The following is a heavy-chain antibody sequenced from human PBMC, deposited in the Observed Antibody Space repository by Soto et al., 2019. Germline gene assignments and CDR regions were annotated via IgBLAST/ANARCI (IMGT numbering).Heavy chain of an antibody. D-gene: IGHD2-15*01. CDR1: GGTFSSYT. J-gene: IGHJ4*02. Sequence: QVQLVQSGAEVKKPGSSVKVSCKASGGTFSSYTISWVRQAPGQGLEWMGRIIPILGIANYAQKFQGRVTXXADKSTSTAYMELSSLRSEDTAVYYCARGGSHIDYWGQGTLVTVSS. V-gene: IGHV1-69*02. CDR2: IIPILGIA. CDR3: ARGGSHIDY.